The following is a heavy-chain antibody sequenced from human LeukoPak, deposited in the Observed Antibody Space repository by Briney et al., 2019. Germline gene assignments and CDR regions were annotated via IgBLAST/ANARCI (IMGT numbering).Heavy chain of an antibody. D-gene: IGHD3-22*01. Sequence: ASVKVSCKASGYTFTSYGISWVRQAPGQGLEWMGWISAYNGNTNYAQKLQGRVTMTTDTSTSTAYMELRSLRSDDTAVYYCAREAPYDSSGTTPAFDIWGQGTMVTVSS. CDR3: AREAPYDSSGTTPAFDI. CDR2: ISAYNGNT. J-gene: IGHJ3*02. V-gene: IGHV1-18*01. CDR1: GYTFTSYG.